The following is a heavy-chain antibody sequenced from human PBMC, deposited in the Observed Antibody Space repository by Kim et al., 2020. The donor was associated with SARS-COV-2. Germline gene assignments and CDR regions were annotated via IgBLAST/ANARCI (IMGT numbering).Heavy chain of an antibody. Sequence: GTTIYAQNLQGRVTMPTDTTTSTAYMELRSLRADDTAIYYCARSSKEADYWGQGTLVTVSS. CDR3: ARSSKEADY. CDR2: GTT. J-gene: IGHJ4*02. V-gene: IGHV1-18*01.